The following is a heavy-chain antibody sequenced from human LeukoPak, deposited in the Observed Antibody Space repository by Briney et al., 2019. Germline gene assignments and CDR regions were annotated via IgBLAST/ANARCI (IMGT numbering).Heavy chain of an antibody. D-gene: IGHD3-10*01. CDR3: AREVRGVIVDAFDI. J-gene: IGHJ3*02. CDR1: GGSISSSSYY. Sequence: SETLSLTCTVSGGSISSSSYYWGWIRQPPGKGLEWIGSIYYSGSTYYNPSLKSRVTISVDTSKNQFSLKLSSVTAADTAVYYRAREVRGVIVDAFDIWGQGTMVTVSS. CDR2: IYYSGST. V-gene: IGHV4-39*02.